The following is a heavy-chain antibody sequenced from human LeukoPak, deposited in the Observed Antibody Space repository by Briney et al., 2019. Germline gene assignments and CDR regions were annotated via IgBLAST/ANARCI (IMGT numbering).Heavy chain of an antibody. CDR3: ARDSSGLNWFDP. Sequence: SETLSLTCTVSGGSISSYYWTWIRQPPGKGLEWIGYIYYSGKNNYNPSLKSRVTISVDTSKNQFSLKMSSVTAADTAVYYCARDSSGLNWFDPWGQGTLVTVSS. J-gene: IGHJ5*02. CDR1: GGSISSYY. D-gene: IGHD6-19*01. CDR2: IYYSGKN. V-gene: IGHV4-59*01.